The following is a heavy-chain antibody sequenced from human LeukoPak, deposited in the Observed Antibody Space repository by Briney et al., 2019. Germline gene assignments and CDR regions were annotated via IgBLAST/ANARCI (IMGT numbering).Heavy chain of an antibody. J-gene: IGHJ1*01. D-gene: IGHD2-15*01. CDR1: GGTFSSYA. V-gene: IGHV1-69*06. CDR3: ATRPWNRAIVGYFQH. Sequence: GASVKVSCKASGGTFSSYAISWVRQAPGQGLEWMGGIIPIFGTANYAQKFQGRVTITADKSTSTAYMELSSLRSEDTAVYYCATRPWNRAIVGYFQHWGQGTLVTVSS. CDR2: IIPIFGTA.